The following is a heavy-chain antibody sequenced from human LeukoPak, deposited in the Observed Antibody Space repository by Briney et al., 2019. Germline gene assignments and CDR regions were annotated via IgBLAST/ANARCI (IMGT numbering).Heavy chain of an antibody. J-gene: IGHJ4*02. CDR2: INPNSGGT. CDR1: GYTFTGYY. CDR3: ARVPCSSCHFDY. Sequence: ASVKVSCKASGYTFTGYYMHWVRQAPGQGLEWMGWINPNSGGTNYAQKFQGRVTMTRDMSISTAYMELSRLRSDDTAVYYCARVPCSSCHFDYWGQGTLVTVSS. V-gene: IGHV1-2*02. D-gene: IGHD6-13*01.